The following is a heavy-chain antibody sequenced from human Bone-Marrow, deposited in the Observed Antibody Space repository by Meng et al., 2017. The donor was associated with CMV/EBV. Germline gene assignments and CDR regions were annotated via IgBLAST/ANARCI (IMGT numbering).Heavy chain of an antibody. Sequence: SVKVSCKASGGTFSRYSISWVRQAPGQGLEWMGGIIPVFGTANYAQKFQGRVTISTDESTSTAHVELSSLRSEDTAMYYCATAAGTSYYYYGMDVWGQGTTVTVSS. CDR2: IIPVFGTA. CDR1: GGTFSRYS. D-gene: IGHD6-13*01. CDR3: ATAAGTSYYYYGMDV. J-gene: IGHJ6*02. V-gene: IGHV1-69*05.